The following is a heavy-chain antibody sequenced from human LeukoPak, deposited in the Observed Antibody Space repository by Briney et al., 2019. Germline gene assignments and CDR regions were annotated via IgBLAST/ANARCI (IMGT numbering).Heavy chain of an antibody. D-gene: IGHD3-9*01. CDR3: ARAESYYDILTGYRGPYYFDY. V-gene: IGHV1-46*01. J-gene: IGHJ4*02. CDR1: GYTFTSYY. Sequence: ASVKVSCKASGYTFTSYYMHWVRQAPGQGLEWMGIINPSGGSTSYAQKFQGRVTMTRDMSTSTVYMELSRLRSDDTAVYYCARAESYYDILTGYRGPYYFDYWGQGTLVTVSS. CDR2: INPSGGST.